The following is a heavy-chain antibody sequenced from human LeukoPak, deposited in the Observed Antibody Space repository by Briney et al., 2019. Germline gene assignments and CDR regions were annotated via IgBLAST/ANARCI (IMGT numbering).Heavy chain of an antibody. V-gene: IGHV3-21*04. J-gene: IGHJ6*04. D-gene: IGHD3-10*01. CDR3: ARESIDYYGSLLDV. CDR2: ISSSSSYI. CDR1: GFTFSSYS. Sequence: GGSLRLSCAASGFTFSSYSMNWVRRAPGKGLEWVSSISSSSSYIYYADSVKGRFTISRDNSKNTLYLQMNSLRAEDTAVYYCARESIDYYGSLLDVWGKGTTVTISS.